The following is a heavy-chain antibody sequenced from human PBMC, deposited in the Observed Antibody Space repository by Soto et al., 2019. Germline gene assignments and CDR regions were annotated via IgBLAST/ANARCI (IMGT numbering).Heavy chain of an antibody. CDR1: GFSVSNTY. CDR3: ARDHYDVLTGHYKGG. CDR2: IYSGGNT. V-gene: IGHV3-53*01. J-gene: IGHJ4*02. D-gene: IGHD3-9*01. Sequence: PGGFLRLSCAASGFSVSNTYMTWVRQAPGKGLEWVSVIYSGGNTYYADSVKGRFTISRDNSKNTLYLQMNSLRDEDTAVYYCARDHYDVLTGHYKGGWGQGTLVTVSS.